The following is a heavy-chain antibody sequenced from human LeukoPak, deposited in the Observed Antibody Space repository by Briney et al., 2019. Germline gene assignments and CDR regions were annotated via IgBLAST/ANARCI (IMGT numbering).Heavy chain of an antibody. CDR3: ARSFDS. J-gene: IGHJ4*02. CDR1: GFTFSSYA. CDR2: ISYDGSNK. V-gene: IGHV3-30*04. Sequence: GGSLRLSCAASGFTFSSYAMHWVRQAPGKGLEWVAVISYDGSNKYYADSVKGRFTISRDNSKNTLYLQMNSLRAEDTAVYYCARSFDSWGQGTLVTVSS.